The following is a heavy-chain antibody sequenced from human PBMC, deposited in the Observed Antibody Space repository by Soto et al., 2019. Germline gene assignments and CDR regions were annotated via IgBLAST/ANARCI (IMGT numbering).Heavy chain of an antibody. J-gene: IGHJ6*02. CDR1: GFTFSSYG. V-gene: IGHV3-30*18. CDR2: ISYDGSNK. Sequence: QVQLVESGGGVVQPGRSLRLSCAASGFTFSSYGMHWVRQAPGKGLEWVAVISYDGSNKYYADSVKGRFTISRDNSKNTLYLQMNSLRAEDTAVYYCAKDRYYGSGSYPLGMDVWGQGTTVTVSS. CDR3: AKDRYYGSGSYPLGMDV. D-gene: IGHD3-10*01.